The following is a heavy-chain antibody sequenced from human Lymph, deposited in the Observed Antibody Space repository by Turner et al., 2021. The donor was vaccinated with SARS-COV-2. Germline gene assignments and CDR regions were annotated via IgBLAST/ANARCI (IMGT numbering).Heavy chain of an antibody. J-gene: IGHJ4*02. Sequence: EVQLLESGGGLVLTGGSLRLSCAASGFTFSSYAMIWVRRAPGKWLEWVSSISSSGGSTYYADSVKGRFTISRDNSKNTLYLQMNSLRAEDTAIYYCAKDPNWYVLSAVDYWGQGTLVTVSS. CDR2: ISSSGGST. CDR1: GFTFSSYA. D-gene: IGHD1-1*01. V-gene: IGHV3-23*01. CDR3: AKDPNWYVLSAVDY.